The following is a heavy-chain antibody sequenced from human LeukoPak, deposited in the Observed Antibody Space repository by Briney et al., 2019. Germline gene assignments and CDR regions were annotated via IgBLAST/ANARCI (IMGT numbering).Heavy chain of an antibody. D-gene: IGHD5-12*01. CDR3: ASHLHSGYDLGDDAFDI. V-gene: IGHV3-11*04. J-gene: IGHJ3*02. Sequence: TGGSLRLSCAASGFTFSDYYMSWIRQAPGKGLEWVSYISSSGSTIYYADSVKGRFTISRDNAKNSLYLQMNSLRAEDTAVYYCASHLHSGYDLGDDAFDIWGQGTMVTVSS. CDR2: ISSSGSTI. CDR1: GFTFSDYY.